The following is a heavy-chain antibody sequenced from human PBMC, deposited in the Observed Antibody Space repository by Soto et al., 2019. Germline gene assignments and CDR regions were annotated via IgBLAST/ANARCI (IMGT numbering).Heavy chain of an antibody. CDR1: GYTFTSYY. J-gene: IGHJ3*02. CDR3: ARVEMATIKGNAFDI. CDR2: INPSGGST. V-gene: IGHV1-46*01. D-gene: IGHD5-12*01. Sequence: GASVKVSCKASGYTFTSYYMYWVRQAPGQRLEWMGIINPSGGSTSYAQKFQGRVTMTRDTSTSTVYMELSSLRSEDTAVYYCARVEMATIKGNAFDIWGQGTMVTVSS.